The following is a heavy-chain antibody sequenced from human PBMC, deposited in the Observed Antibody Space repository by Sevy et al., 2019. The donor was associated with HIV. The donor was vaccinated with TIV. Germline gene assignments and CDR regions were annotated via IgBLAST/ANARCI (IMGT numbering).Heavy chain of an antibody. CDR1: GGSFSAYQ. Sequence: SETLSLVCTVSGGSFSAYQWNWIRQPPGKGLEWIGYIFDSGRTNYNHSLKSRVTISVDTSRNQFSLKLDSVTAADTAMYYCARSLNNYGSSGYQMGLDYWGQGTLVTVSS. D-gene: IGHD3-22*01. J-gene: IGHJ4*02. V-gene: IGHV4-59*01. CDR3: ARSLNNYGSSGYQMGLDY. CDR2: IFDSGRT.